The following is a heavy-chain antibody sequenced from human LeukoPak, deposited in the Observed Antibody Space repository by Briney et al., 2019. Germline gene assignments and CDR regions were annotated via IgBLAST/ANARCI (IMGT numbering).Heavy chain of an antibody. Sequence: PGGSLRLSCAASAFTFSDYSMNWVCQAPGKGLEWVANINQDGSENYYVDSVKGRFTISRDNAKNSLYLQMNSLRAEDTAVYYCTKGRSNHYWGQGTLVTVST. V-gene: IGHV3-7*01. D-gene: IGHD3-10*01. CDR2: INQDGSEN. J-gene: IGHJ4*02. CDR1: AFTFSDYS. CDR3: TKGRSNHY.